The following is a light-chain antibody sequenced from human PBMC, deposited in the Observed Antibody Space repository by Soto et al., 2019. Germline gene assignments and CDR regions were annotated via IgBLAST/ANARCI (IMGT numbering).Light chain of an antibody. Sequence: DIQMTQSPSTLSASVGDRVTITCRASQSISSWLAWYQQKPGKAPELLIYDSSNLEAGVPSRFRGSGSGTEFTLTISSLQPDDFATYYCQQYNSYPRTFGQGTEVEIK. J-gene: IGKJ1*01. CDR3: QQYNSYPRT. CDR1: QSISSW. CDR2: DSS. V-gene: IGKV1-5*01.